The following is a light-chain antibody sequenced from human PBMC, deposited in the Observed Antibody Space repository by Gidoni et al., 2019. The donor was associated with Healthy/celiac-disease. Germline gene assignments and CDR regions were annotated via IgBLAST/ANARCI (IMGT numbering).Light chain of an antibody. V-gene: IGLV1-47*02. CDR1: SPNIGSNY. CDR2: SNN. CDR3: AAWDDSLSGPGV. J-gene: IGLJ2*01. Sequence: QSVLMPPPSSSGTSGHRVTISCSGSSPNIGSNYVYWYQQLPGTAPKLLIYSNNQRPSGVPDRFSGSKSGTSASLAISGLRSEDEADYYCAAWDDSLSGPGVFGGGTKLTVL.